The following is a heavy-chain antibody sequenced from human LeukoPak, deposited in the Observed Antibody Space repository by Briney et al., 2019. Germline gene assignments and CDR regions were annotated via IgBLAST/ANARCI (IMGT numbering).Heavy chain of an antibody. CDR2: INSRGRTM. Sequence: GRSLRLSCAASGFTFSSYEMNWVRQAPGKGLEWVAYINSRGRTMNYADSVKRRFTISRDNAKNSLYLQMNSLRAEDTAVYYCARDYLWYSDYWGQGALVAVSS. J-gene: IGHJ4*02. D-gene: IGHD2-8*02. CDR3: ARDYLWYSDY. CDR1: GFTFSSYE. V-gene: IGHV3-48*03.